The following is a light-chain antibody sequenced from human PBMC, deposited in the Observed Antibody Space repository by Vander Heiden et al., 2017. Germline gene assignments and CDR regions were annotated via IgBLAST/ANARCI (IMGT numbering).Light chain of an antibody. CDR2: RCN. J-gene: IGLJ3*02. CDR3: SAWYVSLSGRV. Sequence: QSVLTQPTAASGTPGQRVTLSCSCSRPTIGRSAVNWYQQFPAAAPKLLIYRCNHRPLGVPDRFSGSKSGTSAALAISGLQSADEADDYCSAWYVSLSGRVFGGGTKLTVL. V-gene: IGLV1-44*01. CDR1: RPTIGRSA.